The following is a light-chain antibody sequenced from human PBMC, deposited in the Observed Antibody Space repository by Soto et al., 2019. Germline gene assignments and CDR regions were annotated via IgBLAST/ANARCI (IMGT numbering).Light chain of an antibody. CDR3: TSYTSDSSVI. CDR2: DVT. CDR1: SSDIGGYRY. J-gene: IGLJ2*01. V-gene: IGLV2-14*03. Sequence: QSALTQPASVCGSPGQSVTISCTGTSSDIGGYRYVSWYQQRPGKAPKLMIHDVTNRPSGVSDRFSGSKSGNTASLTISGLQAEDEADYYCTSYTSDSSVIFGGGTKLTVL.